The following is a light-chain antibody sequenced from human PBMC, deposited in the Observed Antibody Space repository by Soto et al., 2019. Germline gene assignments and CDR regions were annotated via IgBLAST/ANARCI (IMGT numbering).Light chain of an antibody. CDR3: QQYHSVPPT. CDR2: DAY. V-gene: IGKV1-33*01. CDR1: QYIRNY. J-gene: IGKJ5*01. Sequence: DIQMTQSPSSLSASVGDRVTITCQASQYIRNYLNWYQQKPGTAPKVLIYDAYNLETGVPSRFTGSGSGTNFNFTISSLQPEDIATYYCQQYHSVPPTFGQGTRLDI.